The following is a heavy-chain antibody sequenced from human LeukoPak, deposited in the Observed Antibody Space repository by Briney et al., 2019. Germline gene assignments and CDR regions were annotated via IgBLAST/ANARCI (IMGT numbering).Heavy chain of an antibody. CDR3: ARGQRGDDFWSGYDIFGY. J-gene: IGHJ4*02. D-gene: IGHD3-3*01. V-gene: IGHV4-30-4*01. CDR1: GGSISSGDYY. Sequence: SETLSLTCTVSGGSISSGDYYWSWIRQPPGKGLEWIGYIYYSGSTYYNPSLKSRVTISVDTSKNQFSLKLSSVTAADTAVYYCARGQRGDDFWSGYDIFGYWGQGTLVTVSS. CDR2: IYYSGST.